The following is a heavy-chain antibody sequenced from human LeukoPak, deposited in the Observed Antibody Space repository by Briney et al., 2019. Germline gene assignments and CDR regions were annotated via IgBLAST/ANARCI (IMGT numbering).Heavy chain of an antibody. V-gene: IGHV3-11*01. Sequence: KAGGSLRLSCAASGFTFSDYYMSWIRRAPGKGLEWLSYISGSTITIFYADSVKGRFTISRDNAKNSLYLQMNSLRVEDTAVYYCARDFCSGGRCHEDYWGQGTLVTVSS. CDR1: GFTFSDYY. CDR3: ARDFCSGGRCHEDY. D-gene: IGHD2-15*01. J-gene: IGHJ4*02. CDR2: ISGSTITI.